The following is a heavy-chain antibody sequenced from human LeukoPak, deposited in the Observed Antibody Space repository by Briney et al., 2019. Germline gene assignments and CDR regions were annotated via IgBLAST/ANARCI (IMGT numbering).Heavy chain of an antibody. V-gene: IGHV1-2*02. CDR3: ARDYNVLRFLEWLPTFDY. Sequence: ASVKVSCKASGYTFTDYYMHWVRQAPGQGLEWMGWINPSSGGTNYAQKFQGRVTMTRDTSISTAYMELSRLRSDDTAVYYCARDYNVLRFLEWLPTFDYWGQGTLVTVSS. J-gene: IGHJ4*02. D-gene: IGHD3-3*01. CDR1: GYTFTDYY. CDR2: INPSSGGT.